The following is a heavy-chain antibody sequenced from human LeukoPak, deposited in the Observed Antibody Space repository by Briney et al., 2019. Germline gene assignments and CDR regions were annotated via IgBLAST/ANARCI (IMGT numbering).Heavy chain of an antibody. CDR2: IPGSGGAT. D-gene: IGHD3-22*01. CDR3: ARARPWDSSRSYYFGMDV. Sequence: QAGGSLRLSCAASGFTFSSYGMHWVRQAPGTGLEWVSSIPGSGGATYYADSVRGRFSISRDSSKNTVYLQMNSLRDEDTAVYYCARARPWDSSRSYYFGMDVWGHGTTVTVSS. V-gene: IGHV3-23*01. J-gene: IGHJ6*02. CDR1: GFTFSSYG.